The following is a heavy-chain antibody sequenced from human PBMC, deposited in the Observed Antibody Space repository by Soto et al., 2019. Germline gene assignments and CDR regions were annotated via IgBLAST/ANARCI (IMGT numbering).Heavy chain of an antibody. D-gene: IGHD3-16*01. J-gene: IGHJ4*02. CDR1: GFIVSSNY. Sequence: EVQLVESGGGLVQPGGSLRLSCAASGFIVSSNYMSWVRQAPGKGLEWVSVIYTDGNPYYADSVKDRFTITRDNSKNTLYLQMNSLKAEDSAVYYGARSRGGETPTRDYDYWGQGTLVTVSS. CDR3: ARSRGGETPTRDYDY. V-gene: IGHV3-66*01. CDR2: IYTDGNP.